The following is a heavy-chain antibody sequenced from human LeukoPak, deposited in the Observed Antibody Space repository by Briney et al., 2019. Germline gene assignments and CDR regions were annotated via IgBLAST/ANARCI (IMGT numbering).Heavy chain of an antibody. D-gene: IGHD6-13*01. V-gene: IGHV1-8*01. CDR3: ARLELYSSSWYGVYYFDY. CDR2: MNPNSGNT. CDR1: GYTFTSYD. Sequence: ASVKVSCKASGYTFTSYDINWVRQATGQGLEWMGWMNPNSGNTGYAQKFQGRVTMTRNTSISTAYMELSSLRSEDTAVYYCARLELYSSSWYGVYYFDYWSQGTLVTVSS. J-gene: IGHJ4*02.